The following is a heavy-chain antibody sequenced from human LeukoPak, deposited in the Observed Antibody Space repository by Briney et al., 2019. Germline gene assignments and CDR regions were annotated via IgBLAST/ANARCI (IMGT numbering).Heavy chain of an antibody. CDR1: GITFSSYG. Sequence: GGTLRLSCAASGITFSSYGLSWVRHAPGKGLEWVSSISSTGGTTYYADSVKGRFTISRDNSKNTLYLQMNSLRAEDTAIYYCAKNGDRGAYCTGGTCYPYFYYHMDVWGKGTTVTI. D-gene: IGHD2-15*01. J-gene: IGHJ6*03. CDR2: ISSTGGTT. V-gene: IGHV3-23*01. CDR3: AKNGDRGAYCTGGTCYPYFYYHMDV.